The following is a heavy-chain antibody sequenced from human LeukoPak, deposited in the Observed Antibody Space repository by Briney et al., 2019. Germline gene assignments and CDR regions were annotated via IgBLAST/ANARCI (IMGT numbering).Heavy chain of an antibody. Sequence: GESLKISCKGSGYKFSTYWIAWVRQMPGKGLEWMGIIYPGDSDTRYSPSFQGQVTISADKSLRTAYLQWSSLKASDTAMYYCARPHFDSSGYEFDYWGQGTLVTVSS. J-gene: IGHJ4*02. V-gene: IGHV5-51*01. D-gene: IGHD3-22*01. CDR3: ARPHFDSSGYEFDY. CDR1: GYKFSTYW. CDR2: IYPGDSDT.